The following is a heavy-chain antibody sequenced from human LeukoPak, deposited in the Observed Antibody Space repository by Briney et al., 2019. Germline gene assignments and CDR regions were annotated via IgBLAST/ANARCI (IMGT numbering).Heavy chain of an antibody. CDR1: GGSISSGGYS. J-gene: IGHJ6*02. Sequence: PSETLSLTCAVSGGSISSGGYSWSWIRQPPGKGLEWIGYIYHSGSTYYNPSLKSRVTISVDRSKNQFSLKLSSVTAADTAVYYYARVEYSSGDYYYYGMDVWGQGTTVTVSS. V-gene: IGHV4-30-2*01. CDR2: IYHSGST. CDR3: ARVEYSSGDYYYYGMDV. D-gene: IGHD6-25*01.